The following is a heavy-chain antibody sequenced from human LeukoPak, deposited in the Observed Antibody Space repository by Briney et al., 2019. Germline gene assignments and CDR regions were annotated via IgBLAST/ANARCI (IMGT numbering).Heavy chain of an antibody. Sequence: SETLSLTCTVSGGSISSSSYYWAGSGHPPGKGRGGLGGTIIGGGIYYNPSLKSRVTISVDTSKNQFSLKLSSVTAADTAVYYCARGRFTIFGVGSLAYYYYYMDVWGKGTTVTVSS. CDR3: ARGRFTIFGVGSLAYYYYYMDV. CDR2: TIIGGGI. V-gene: IGHV4-39*07. J-gene: IGHJ6*03. CDR1: GGSISSSSYY. D-gene: IGHD3-3*01.